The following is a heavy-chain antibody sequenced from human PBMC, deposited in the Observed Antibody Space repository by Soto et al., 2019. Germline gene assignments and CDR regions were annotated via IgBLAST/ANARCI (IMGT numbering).Heavy chain of an antibody. CDR2: INPNGGTS. J-gene: IGHJ4*02. CDR3: ATSVNSAMAFDF. D-gene: IGHD5-18*01. Sequence: ASVKVSCKASGYTFTHYYMHWVRQTPGQGLGWMGIINPNGGTSTYAQKFRAGFTMTRDTSTSTFYMELGGVRSEDSAVYYCATSVNSAMAFDFWGQGTLVTVSS. V-gene: IGHV1-46*01. CDR1: GYTFTHYY.